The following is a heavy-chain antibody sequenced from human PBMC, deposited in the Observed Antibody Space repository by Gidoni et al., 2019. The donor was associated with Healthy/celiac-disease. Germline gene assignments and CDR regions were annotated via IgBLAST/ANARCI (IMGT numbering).Heavy chain of an antibody. Sequence: RWVRQPPGKGLEWIGEIYHSGSTNYNPSLKSRVTISVDKSKNQFSLKLSSVTAADTAVYYCAGRSGYYFAVSYWGQGNLVTVSS. CDR2: IYHSGST. CDR3: AGRSGYYFAVSY. V-gene: IGHV4-4*02. D-gene: IGHD3-22*01. J-gene: IGHJ4*02.